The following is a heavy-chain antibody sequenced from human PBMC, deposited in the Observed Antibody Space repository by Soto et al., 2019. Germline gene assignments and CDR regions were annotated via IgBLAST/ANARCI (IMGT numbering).Heavy chain of an antibody. CDR1: GGTFSSYT. Sequence: QVQLVQSGAEVKKPGSSVKVSCKASGGTFSSYTISWVRQAPGQGLEWMGRIIPILGIANYAQKFQGRVTITADKSTSTAYMELSSLRSEDTAVYYCARDRLGYDYLWGSYREFDYWGQGTLVTVSS. D-gene: IGHD3-16*02. J-gene: IGHJ4*02. V-gene: IGHV1-69*08. CDR3: ARDRLGYDYLWGSYREFDY. CDR2: IIPILGIA.